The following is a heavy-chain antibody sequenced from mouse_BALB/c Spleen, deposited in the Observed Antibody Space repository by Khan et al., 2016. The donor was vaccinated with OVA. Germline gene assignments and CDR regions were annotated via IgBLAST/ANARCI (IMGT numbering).Heavy chain of an antibody. CDR1: GYSFSSYW. CDR3: ARKETGTWFAY. CDR2: IYPGNSDT. J-gene: IGHJ3*01. D-gene: IGHD1-3*01. V-gene: IGHV1-5*01. Sequence: VQLQQSGTVLARPGASVEMSCKASGYSFSSYWMHWVKQRPGQGLEWIGAIYPGNSDTNYNQKFKDKAKLTAVTSASTAYMELNSRTNEDSAVYYCARKETGTWFAYWGQGTLVTVSA.